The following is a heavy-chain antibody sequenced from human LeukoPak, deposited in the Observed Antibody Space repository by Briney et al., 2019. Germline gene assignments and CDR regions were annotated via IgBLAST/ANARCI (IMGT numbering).Heavy chain of an antibody. J-gene: IGHJ5*02. CDR3: AGQILTGNWFDP. Sequence: ASVKVSCKASGSTFTSYTMHWVRQAPGQRHEWMGWINAGNGNTKYSQEFQGRVTMTRNTSISTAYMELSSLRAEDTAVYYCAGQILTGNWFDPWGQGTLVTVSS. CDR1: GSTFTSYT. CDR2: INAGNGNT. V-gene: IGHV1-3*03. D-gene: IGHD3-9*01.